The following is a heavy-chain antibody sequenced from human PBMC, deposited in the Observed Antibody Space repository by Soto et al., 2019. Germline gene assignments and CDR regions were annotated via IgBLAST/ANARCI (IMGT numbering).Heavy chain of an antibody. V-gene: IGHV3-11*01. Sequence: GGSLRLSCAASGFTLSDYYMSWIRQAPGKGLEWVSYISSSGSTIYYADSVKGRFTISRDNAKNSLYLQMNSLRAEDTAVYYCARGGRGGWVGIVAERGLDYWGQGTLVTVSS. CDR1: GFTLSDYY. D-gene: IGHD5-12*01. CDR3: ARGGRGGWVGIVAERGLDY. J-gene: IGHJ4*02. CDR2: ISSSGSTI.